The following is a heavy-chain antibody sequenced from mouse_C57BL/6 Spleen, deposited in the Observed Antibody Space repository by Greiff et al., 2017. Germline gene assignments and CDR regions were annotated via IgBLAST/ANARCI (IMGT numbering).Heavy chain of an antibody. CDR3: AALCDYGAGGCALDY. V-gene: IGHV1-74*01. CDR1: GYTFTSYW. CDR2: IHPSDSDT. J-gene: IGHJ4*01. Sequence: QVQLQQPGAELVKPGASVKVSCKASGYTFTSYWMHWVKQRPGQGLEWIGRIHPSDSDTNYNQKFKGKATLTVDKASSTAYMQLSSLTSEDSAVYCDAALCDYGAGGCALDYWGQGTSVTVSS. D-gene: IGHD2-4*01.